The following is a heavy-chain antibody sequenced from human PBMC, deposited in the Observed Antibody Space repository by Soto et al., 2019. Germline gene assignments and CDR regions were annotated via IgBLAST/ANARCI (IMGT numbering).Heavy chain of an antibody. V-gene: IGHV1-69*01. CDR3: ANSRGGTFLGYHGMDI. D-gene: IGHD3-16*01. CDR1: GGTFSSRA. CDR2: IIPVFGRV. J-gene: IGHJ6*02. Sequence: QVQLVQSGPEVKKTGTSVKVSCKASGGTFSSRAISWVRQAPGQGLEWMGGIIPVFGRVNYAEKLQDRVTITADESTGTVYMELSSLRSEDTALYYCANSRGGTFLGYHGMDIWGQGPKVSVSS.